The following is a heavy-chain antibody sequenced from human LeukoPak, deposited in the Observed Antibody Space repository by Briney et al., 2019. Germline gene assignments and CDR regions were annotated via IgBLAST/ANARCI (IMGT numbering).Heavy chain of an antibody. Sequence: ASVKVSCKASGYTFSNFGISWVRQAPGQGLEWMGWISGNNDNPNYEQKFQGRLTVTTDSSTNTAYMELRNLRSDDTAVYYCARDGTSTDDYWGQGTLVTVSS. V-gene: IGHV1-18*01. CDR2: ISGNNDNP. CDR1: GYTFSNFG. J-gene: IGHJ4*02. D-gene: IGHD2-2*01. CDR3: ARDGTSTDDY.